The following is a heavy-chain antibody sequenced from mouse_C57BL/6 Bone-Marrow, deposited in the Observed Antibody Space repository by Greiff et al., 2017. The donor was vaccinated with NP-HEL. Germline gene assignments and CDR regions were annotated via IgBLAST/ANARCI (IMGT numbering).Heavy chain of an antibody. V-gene: IGHV1-69*01. D-gene: IGHD1-1*02. Sequence: VQLQQPGAELVMPGASVKLSCKASGYTFTSYWMHWVKQRPGQGLEWIGEIDPSDSYTNYNQKFKGKSTLTVDKSSSTAYMQLSSLTSEDSAVYYCARRTWYLYYFDYWGQGTTLTVSS. CDR3: ARRTWYLYYFDY. CDR1: GYTFTSYW. J-gene: IGHJ2*01. CDR2: IDPSDSYT.